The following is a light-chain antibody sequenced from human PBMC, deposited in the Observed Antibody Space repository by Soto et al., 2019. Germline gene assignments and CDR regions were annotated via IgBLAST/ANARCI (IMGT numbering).Light chain of an antibody. J-gene: IGKJ4*01. CDR3: QKYDGAPLT. CDR1: QGISSY. V-gene: IGKV1-27*01. CDR2: DAS. Sequence: DIQMTQSPSSLSASLGDRVTITCRASQGISSYLAWWQQKPGAVPNLLIHDASTLQSGVPSRFSGSASGTEFTLTISSLQPEDVATYYCQKYDGAPLTFGGGTKVEIK.